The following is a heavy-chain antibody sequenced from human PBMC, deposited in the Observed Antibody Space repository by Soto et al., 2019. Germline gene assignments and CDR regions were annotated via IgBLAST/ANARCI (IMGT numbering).Heavy chain of an antibody. J-gene: IGHJ6*02. CDR3: ARVRYCISGSCYADYYYGMDV. Sequence: QVQLVESGGGVVQSGRSLRLSCAASGFTFSSYSMHWVRQAPGKGLEWVAVVSYDGSNKYYADSVKGRFTISRDNSKNTAYMQMNSLRAEDTAVYYCARVRYCISGSCYADYYYGMDVWGQGTTVTVSS. CDR2: VSYDGSNK. CDR1: GFTFSSYS. V-gene: IGHV3-30-3*01. D-gene: IGHD2-2*01.